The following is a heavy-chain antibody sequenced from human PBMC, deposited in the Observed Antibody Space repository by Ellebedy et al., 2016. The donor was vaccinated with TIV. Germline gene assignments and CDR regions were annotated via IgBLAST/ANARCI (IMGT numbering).Heavy chain of an antibody. Sequence: GESLKISCKGSGYSFTSYWIGWVRQMPGKGLEWMGIIYPGDSDTRYSPSFQGQVTISADKSISTAYLQWSSLKASDTAMYYCARHLYYDSSGYYPDTEGPTPPFDYWGQGTLVTVSS. CDR1: GYSFTSYW. CDR2: IYPGDSDT. J-gene: IGHJ4*02. D-gene: IGHD3-22*01. V-gene: IGHV5-51*01. CDR3: ARHLYYDSSGYYPDTEGPTPPFDY.